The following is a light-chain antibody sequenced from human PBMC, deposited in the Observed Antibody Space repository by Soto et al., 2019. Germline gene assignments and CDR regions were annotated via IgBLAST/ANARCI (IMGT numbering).Light chain of an antibody. CDR1: SSDVGAYNY. V-gene: IGLV2-8*01. CDR3: QAYDYSLTAFV. CDR2: DVS. J-gene: IGLJ3*02. Sequence: QSALTQPPSASGSPGQSVTISCTGTSSDVGAYNYVSWYQQHPGKAPKLMIYDVSKRPSGVPYRFSGSKSGNAASLTVSGLQGEDEADYFCQAYDYSLTAFVFGGGTKVTVL.